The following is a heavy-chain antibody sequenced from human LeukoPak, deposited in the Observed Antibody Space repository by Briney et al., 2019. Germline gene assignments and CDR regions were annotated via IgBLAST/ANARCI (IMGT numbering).Heavy chain of an antibody. D-gene: IGHD3-22*01. J-gene: IGHJ3*02. CDR3: ARDAPYYYDSSGPMGAFDI. CDR2: IIPIFGTA. Sequence: ASVKVSCKASGYTFTSYDINWVRQAPGQGLEWMGGIIPIFGTANHAQKFQGRVTITADESTSTAYMELSSLRSEDTAVYYCARDAPYYYDSSGPMGAFDIWGQGTMVTVSS. CDR1: GYTFTSYD. V-gene: IGHV1-69*13.